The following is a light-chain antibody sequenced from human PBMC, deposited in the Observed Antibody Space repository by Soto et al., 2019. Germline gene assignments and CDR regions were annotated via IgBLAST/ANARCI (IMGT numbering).Light chain of an antibody. CDR2: DAS. CDR3: QQYNTYPRT. J-gene: IGKJ1*01. CDR1: QSISSW. Sequence: DIPMTQSPSTLSASVGDRVTITCRASQSISSWLAWYQQKPGKAPKLLIYDASSLESGDPSRFSDSGSGAEFPLTISSRQPDDFATYYCQQYNTYPRTFGQGTKVEIK. V-gene: IGKV1-5*01.